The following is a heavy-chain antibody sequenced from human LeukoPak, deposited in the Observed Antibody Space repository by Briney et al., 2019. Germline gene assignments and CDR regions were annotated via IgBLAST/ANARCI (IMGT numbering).Heavy chain of an antibody. CDR3: ARDFVPGDALDI. V-gene: IGHV4-61*02. CDR2: IYTSGST. D-gene: IGHD2-8*01. CDR1: GGSISSGSYY. J-gene: IGHJ3*02. Sequence: NPSETLSLTCTVSGGSISSGSYYWSWIRQPAGKGLEWIGRIYTSGSTNYNPSLKSRVTISVDTSKNQFSLKLSSVTAADTAVYYCARDFVPGDALDIWGQGTMVTVSS.